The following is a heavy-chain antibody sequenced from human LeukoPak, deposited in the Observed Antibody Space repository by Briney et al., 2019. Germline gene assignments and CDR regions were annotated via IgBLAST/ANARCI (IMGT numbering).Heavy chain of an antibody. V-gene: IGHV3-48*02. Sequence: GGSLRLSCAASGFAFSSYNMNWVRQAPGKGLEWISYIGSSGSPTHYADSVGGRFTISRDNAKNSLYLQMNSLRDEATAVYFCARRPYSDTSGRLSDVWGQGTTVTVSS. CDR2: IGSSGSPT. CDR1: GFAFSSYN. J-gene: IGHJ6*02. CDR3: ARRPYSDTSGRLSDV. D-gene: IGHD3-22*01.